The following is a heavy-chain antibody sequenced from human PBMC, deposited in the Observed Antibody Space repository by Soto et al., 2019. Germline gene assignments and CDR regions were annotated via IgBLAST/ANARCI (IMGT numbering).Heavy chain of an antibody. D-gene: IGHD3-16*02. CDR2: INHSGST. J-gene: IGHJ4*02. Sequence: SETLSLTCAVYGGSFSGYYWSWIRQPPGKGLEWIGEINHSGSTTYNPSLKSRVTILVDTSKNQFSRKLSSVTAADTAVYYCARGRSRTSRDCVWGSYPEADDYWGQGTLVTVSS. CDR3: ARGRSRTSRDCVWGSYPEADDY. V-gene: IGHV4-34*01. CDR1: GGSFSGYY.